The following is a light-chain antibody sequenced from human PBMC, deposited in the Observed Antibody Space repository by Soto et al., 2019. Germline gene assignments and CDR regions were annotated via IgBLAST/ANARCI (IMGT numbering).Light chain of an antibody. CDR3: NSYGSTSTRYV. V-gene: IGLV2-14*01. CDR2: EVS. J-gene: IGLJ1*01. Sequence: QSALTQPASVSGSPGQSITISCTGTSSDVGGYNYVSWYQQHPGKAPKLMIYEVSNRPSGVSNRFSGSKSGNTASLTISGLQAEDEADYFCNSYGSTSTRYVFGTATNITVL. CDR1: SSDVGGYNY.